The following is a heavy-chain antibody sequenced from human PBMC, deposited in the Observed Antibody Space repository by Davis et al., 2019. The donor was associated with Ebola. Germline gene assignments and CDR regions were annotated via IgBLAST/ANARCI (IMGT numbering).Heavy chain of an antibody. CDR3: TWDLRPFVIVSFDS. J-gene: IGHJ4*02. CDR1: GFTFSEAW. CDR2: IKSKSAGGTT. Sequence: PGGSLRLSCAASGFTFSEAWMSWVRQAPGKGLEWVGRIKSKSAGGTTDYAAPVKGRFTITRDDSENTLYMQMNSLKTEDTAVYYCTWDLRPFVIVSFDSWGQGTLVTVSS. D-gene: IGHD2/OR15-2a*01. V-gene: IGHV3-15*01.